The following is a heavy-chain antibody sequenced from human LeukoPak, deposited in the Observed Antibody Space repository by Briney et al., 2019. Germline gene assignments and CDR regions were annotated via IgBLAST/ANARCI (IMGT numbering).Heavy chain of an antibody. D-gene: IGHD3-3*01. V-gene: IGHV3-30*03. CDR1: GFTFSRHG. CDR3: ARDRAWNYFDY. Sequence: GGSLRLSCAPSGFTFSRHGMHWVRQAPGKGLEWVVIISNDGSRKYYAHSVEGRFTISRDNSKNTLYLQMDSLRAENTAVYYCARDRAWNYFDYWGQGTLVTVSS. J-gene: IGHJ4*02. CDR2: ISNDGSRK.